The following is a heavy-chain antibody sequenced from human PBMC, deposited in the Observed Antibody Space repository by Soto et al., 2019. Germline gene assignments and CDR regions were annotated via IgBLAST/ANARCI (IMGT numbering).Heavy chain of an antibody. CDR2: ISGDSGRT. CDR1: GLTFGNYA. V-gene: IGHV3-23*01. D-gene: IGHD2-21*02. Sequence: EVQLLESGGGLVQPGGSVRLSCAASGLTFGNYAMSWVRQAPGKGLEWVSAISGDSGRTYYADAVKGRFTISRENSNNTLYLQMNTLRAEHTAVYYCAVTPNCGRDCSAASYWYFDIWGRGTLVTVSS. CDR3: AVTPNCGRDCSAASYWYFDI. J-gene: IGHJ2*01.